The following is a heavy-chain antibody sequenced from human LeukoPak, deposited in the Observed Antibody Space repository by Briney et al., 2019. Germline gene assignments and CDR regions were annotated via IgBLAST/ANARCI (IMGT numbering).Heavy chain of an antibody. CDR1: GFTFSTYA. V-gene: IGHV3-23*01. Sequence: PGGSLRLSCAASGFTFSTYAMNWVRQVPGKGLEWVSVISDSGGTRYADSVKGRFIISRDNSKSALYLQMNSLRAEDTATYYCAKESPAGVKAYWGQGTLVTVSS. D-gene: IGHD3-3*01. J-gene: IGHJ4*02. CDR3: AKESPAGVKAY. CDR2: ISDSGGT.